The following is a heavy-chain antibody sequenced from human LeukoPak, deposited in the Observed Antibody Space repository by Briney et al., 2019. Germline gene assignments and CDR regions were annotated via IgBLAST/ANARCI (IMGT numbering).Heavy chain of an antibody. CDR3: AKSSYYDSSGYYREYYFDY. J-gene: IGHJ4*02. Sequence: TGGSLRLSCAASGFTFSSYAMHWVRQAPGKGLEWVSAISGSGGSTNYADSVKGRVTVSRDNSKSTLYLQMNSLRAEDTAVYYCAKSSYYDSSGYYREYYFDYWGQGTLVTVSS. V-gene: IGHV3-23*01. CDR2: ISGSGGST. D-gene: IGHD3-22*01. CDR1: GFTFSSYA.